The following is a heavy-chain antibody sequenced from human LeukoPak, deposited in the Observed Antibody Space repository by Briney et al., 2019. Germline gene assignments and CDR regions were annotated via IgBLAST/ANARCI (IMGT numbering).Heavy chain of an antibody. V-gene: IGHV1-69*04. D-gene: IGHD6-19*01. CDR3: ARDYPSSGWYYYYFDY. Sequence: ASVKVSCKASGGTFSSYAISWVRQAPGQGLEWMGRIIPILGIANYAQKFQGRVTITADKSTSTAYMELSSLRSEDTAVYYCARDYPSSGWYYYYFDYWGQGTLVTVSS. CDR1: GGTFSSYA. J-gene: IGHJ4*02. CDR2: IIPILGIA.